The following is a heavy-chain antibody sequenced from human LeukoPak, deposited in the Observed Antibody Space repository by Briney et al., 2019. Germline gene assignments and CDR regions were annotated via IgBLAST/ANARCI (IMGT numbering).Heavy chain of an antibody. D-gene: IGHD6-19*01. CDR3: ASPSISSGWYSKDY. Sequence: PSETLSLTCTVSGGSISSSSYYWGWIRQPPGKGLGWIGSIYYSGSTYYNPSLKSRVTISVDTSKNQFSLKLSSVTAADTAVYYCASPSISSGWYSKDYWGQGTLVTVSS. CDR1: GGSISSSSYY. CDR2: IYYSGST. J-gene: IGHJ4*02. V-gene: IGHV4-39*01.